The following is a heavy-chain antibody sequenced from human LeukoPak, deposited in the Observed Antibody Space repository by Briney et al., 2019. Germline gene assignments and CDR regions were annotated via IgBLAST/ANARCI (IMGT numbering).Heavy chain of an antibody. D-gene: IGHD1-1*01. CDR2: ISAYIGNA. CDR1: GYNLTNYG. Sequence: ASVKVSCKASGYNLTNYGINWVRQAPGQGLEWMGWISAYIGNAIHAQKFQGRVTMTTDISTSTAYMELRSLGSDDTAVYYCARDGKPYYYYYYMDVWGKGTTVTVSS. V-gene: IGHV1-18*01. J-gene: IGHJ6*03. CDR3: ARDGKPYYYYYYMDV.